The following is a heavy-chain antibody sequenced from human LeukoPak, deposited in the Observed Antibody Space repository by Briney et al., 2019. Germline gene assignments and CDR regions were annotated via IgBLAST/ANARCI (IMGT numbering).Heavy chain of an antibody. CDR3: ARYGLIRGFEY. V-gene: IGHV4-4*07. CDR1: GGSISSYY. Sequence: PSETLSLTCTVSGGSISSYYWSWIRQPAGKGLEWIGRIYYSGSTNYSPSLKSRVTISVDTSKNQFSLKLSSVTAADTAVYYCARYGLIRGFEYWGQGTLVTVSS. CDR2: IYYSGST. J-gene: IGHJ4*02. D-gene: IGHD3-16*01.